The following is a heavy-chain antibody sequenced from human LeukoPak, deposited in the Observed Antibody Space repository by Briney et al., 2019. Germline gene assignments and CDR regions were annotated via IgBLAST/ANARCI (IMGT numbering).Heavy chain of an antibody. CDR3: AKVPSRSPRLVFLDAFDI. CDR2: LIENGATT. CDR1: GFTFRSHA. Sequence: GGSLRLSCAASGFTFRSHAMSWVRQAPGKGLQFVSGLIENGATTYYADSVKGRFTISRDNSRNTLYLQMNSLRAEDTAVYYCAKVPSRSPRLVFLDAFDIWGQGTMVTVSS. D-gene: IGHD1-26*01. V-gene: IGHV3-23*01. J-gene: IGHJ3*02.